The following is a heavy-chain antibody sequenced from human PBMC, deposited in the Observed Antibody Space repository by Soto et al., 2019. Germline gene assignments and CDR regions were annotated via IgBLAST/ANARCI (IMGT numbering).Heavy chain of an antibody. J-gene: IGHJ4*01. CDR3: VKPPVYYSDSTTYYSV. D-gene: IGHD3-22*01. Sequence: GSLRLSCSASGFPFNIYGVHWVRQAPGKGIQYVSAISSSGDSTYYADSVKGRFTISRDNSKSTLYLQMRSLRAEDTAVYYCVKPPVYYSDSTTYYSVWCRGPLVTVSS. V-gene: IGHV3-64D*06. CDR1: GFPFNIYG. CDR2: ISSSGDST.